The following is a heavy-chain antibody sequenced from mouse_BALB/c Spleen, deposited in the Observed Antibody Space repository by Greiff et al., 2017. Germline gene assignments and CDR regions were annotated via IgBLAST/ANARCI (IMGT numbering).Heavy chain of an antibody. CDR3: ARTYYGNHWYFDV. CDR2: ISYSGST. Sequence: EVKLQESGPGLVKPSQSLSLTCTVTGYSITSDYAWNWIRQFPGNKLEWMGYISYSGSTSYNPSLKSRISITRDTSKNQFFLQLNSVTTEDTATYYCARTYYGNHWYFDVWGAGTTVTVSS. V-gene: IGHV3-2*02. D-gene: IGHD2-10*01. CDR1: GYSITSDYA. J-gene: IGHJ1*01.